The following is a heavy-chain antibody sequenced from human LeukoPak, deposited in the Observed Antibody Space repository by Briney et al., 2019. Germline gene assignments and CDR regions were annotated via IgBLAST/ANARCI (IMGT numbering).Heavy chain of an antibody. J-gene: IGHJ4*02. D-gene: IGHD5-12*01. CDR1: GGSISSYY. Sequence: SETLSLTCTVSGGSISSYYWSWIRQPPGKGLEWIGYIYYSGSTNYNPSLKSRVTISVDTSKNQFSLKLSSVTAADTAVYYCARTAGVASEIDYWGQGTLVTVSS. CDR3: ARTAGVASEIDY. CDR2: IYYSGST. V-gene: IGHV4-59*01.